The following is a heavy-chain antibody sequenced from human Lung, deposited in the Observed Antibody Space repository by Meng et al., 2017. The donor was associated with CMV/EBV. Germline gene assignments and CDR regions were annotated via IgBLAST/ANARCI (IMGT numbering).Heavy chain of an antibody. J-gene: IGHJ4*02. Sequence: QVQVQVSGPGLVKPSGTLSLTCGVSGVSISSNIRWTWVRQPPGKGLEWIGDIDDSGSTNYNPSLNSRISISLDKSKNHFSLKVNSVTAADTAVYYCARGKQDAWGLLAYWGQGALVTVSS. CDR2: IDDSGST. V-gene: IGHV4-4*02. CDR1: GVSISSNIR. D-gene: IGHD1-26*01. CDR3: ARGKQDAWGLLAY.